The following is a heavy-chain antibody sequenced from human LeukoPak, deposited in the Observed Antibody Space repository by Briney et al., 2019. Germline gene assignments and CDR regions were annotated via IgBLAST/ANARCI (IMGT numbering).Heavy chain of an antibody. CDR3: ARVGGLGRIAAGEPDAFDI. V-gene: IGHV1-69*05. CDR2: IIPIFGTA. J-gene: IGHJ3*02. D-gene: IGHD6-13*01. CDR1: GGTFSSYA. Sequence: ASVKVSCKASGGTFSSYAISWVRQAPGQGLEWMGGIIPIFGTANYAQKFQGRVTITTDESTSTAYMELSSLRSEDTAVYYCARVGGLGRIAAGEPDAFDIWGQGTMVTVSS.